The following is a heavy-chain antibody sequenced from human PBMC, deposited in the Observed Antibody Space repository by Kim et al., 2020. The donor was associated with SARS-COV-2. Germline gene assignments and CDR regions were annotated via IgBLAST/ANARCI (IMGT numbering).Heavy chain of an antibody. CDR1: GFTFSSYA. CDR2: ISGSGGST. Sequence: GGSLRLSCAASGFTFSSYAMSWVRQAPGKGLEWVSAISGSGGSTYYADSVKGRFTISRDNSKNTLYLQMNSLRAEDTAVYYCAKMTQYYYDSSGYYYKRYYFDYWGQGTLVTVSS. V-gene: IGHV3-23*01. J-gene: IGHJ4*02. CDR3: AKMTQYYYDSSGYYYKRYYFDY. D-gene: IGHD3-22*01.